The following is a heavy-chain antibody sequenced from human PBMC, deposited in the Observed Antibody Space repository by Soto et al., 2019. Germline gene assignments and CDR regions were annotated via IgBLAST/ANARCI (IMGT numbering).Heavy chain of an antibody. CDR1: GYSISNNNW. J-gene: IGHJ4*02. D-gene: IGHD5-12*01. CDR3: TKNSAYALDY. Sequence: PSETLSLTCDVSGYSISNNNWWSWVRQPPGGGLEWIGELHHGGSTNYNPSLESRVTFSVDISKNQFFLKLSSVTAADTAVYYCTKNSAYALDYWGQGTLVTVSS. CDR2: LHHGGST. V-gene: IGHV4-4*02.